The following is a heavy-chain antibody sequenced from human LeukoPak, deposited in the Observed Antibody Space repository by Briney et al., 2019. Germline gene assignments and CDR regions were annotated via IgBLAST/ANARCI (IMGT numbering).Heavy chain of an antibody. CDR2: INHSGST. CDR3: ARSFHGMDV. CDR1: GGSFSGYY. J-gene: IGHJ6*02. Sequence: SETLSLTCAVYGGSFSGYYWSWIRQPPGKGLEWIGEINHSGSTNYNPSLKSRVTISLDTSKNQLSLKLSSVTAADTAVYYCARSFHGMDVWGQGTTVTVSS. V-gene: IGHV4-34*01.